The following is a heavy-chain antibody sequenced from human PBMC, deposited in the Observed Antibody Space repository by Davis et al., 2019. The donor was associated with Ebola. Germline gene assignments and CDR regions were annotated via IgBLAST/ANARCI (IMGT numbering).Heavy chain of an antibody. CDR3: ARRADY. CDR1: GFSFGSYS. V-gene: IGHV3-21*04. Sequence: GESLKISCATSGFSFGSYSMHWVRQAPGKGLEWVASIRSGVSDYADSVKGRFTISRDNAKNSLDLQMDSLRAEDTAVYYCARRADYWGQGTLVTVSS. J-gene: IGHJ4*02. CDR2: IRSGVSD.